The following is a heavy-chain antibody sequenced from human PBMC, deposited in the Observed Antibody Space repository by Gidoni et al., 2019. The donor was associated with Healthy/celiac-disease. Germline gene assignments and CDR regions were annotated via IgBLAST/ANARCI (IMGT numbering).Heavy chain of an antibody. V-gene: IGHV1-46*01. D-gene: IGHD4-17*01. J-gene: IGHJ6*02. CDR2: INPSGGST. CDR1: GYTFTSYY. Sequence: QVQLVQSGAEVQKPGASVKVSCKASGYTFTSYYMHWVRPAPGPGLEWMGIINPSGGSTSYAQKFQGRVTMTRDTSTSTVYMELSSLRSEDTAVYYCARVNTVTTDYYYYGMDVWGQGTTVTVSS. CDR3: ARVNTVTTDYYYYGMDV.